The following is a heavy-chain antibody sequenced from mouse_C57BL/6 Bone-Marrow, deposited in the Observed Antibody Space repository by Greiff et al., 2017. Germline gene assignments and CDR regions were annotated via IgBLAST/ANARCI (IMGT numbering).Heavy chain of an antibody. CDR3: ARANDYYAMDY. CDR2: IYPRSGNT. CDR1: GYTFTSYG. Sequence: VQLQQSGAELARPGASVKLSCKASGYTFTSYGIIWVKQRTGQGLEWIGEIYPRSGNTYYNEKFKGKATLTADKSSSTAYMELRSLTSEDSAVYFCARANDYYAMDYWGQGTSVTVSS. V-gene: IGHV1-81*01. D-gene: IGHD4-1*01. J-gene: IGHJ4*01.